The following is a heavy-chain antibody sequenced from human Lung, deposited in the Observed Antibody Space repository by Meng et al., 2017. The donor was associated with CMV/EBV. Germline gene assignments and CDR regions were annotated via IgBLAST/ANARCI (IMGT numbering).Heavy chain of an antibody. J-gene: IGHJ4*02. Sequence: SCAASGFTFSNYWMSWVRQAPGKGLEWVANIKQDGGERYYVDSVKGRFTISRDNAKNSLYLQMNSLRAEDTAVSFCARVATYYSGSESYYDSWGQAXLVTVSS. CDR2: IKQDGGER. V-gene: IGHV3-7*04. CDR3: ARVATYYSGSESYYDS. D-gene: IGHD3-10*01. CDR1: GFTFSNYW.